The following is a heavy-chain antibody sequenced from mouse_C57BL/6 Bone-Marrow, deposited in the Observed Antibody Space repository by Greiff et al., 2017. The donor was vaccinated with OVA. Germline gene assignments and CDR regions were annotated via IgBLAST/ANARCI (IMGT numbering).Heavy chain of an antibody. CDR2: IDPSDSYT. V-gene: IGHV1-69*01. Sequence: VQLKQPGAELVMPGASVKLSCKASGYTFTSYWMPWVKQRPGQGLEWIGEIDPSDSYTNYNQKFKGKSTLTVDKSSSTAYMQLSSLTSEDSAVYYCARCGLDYFDYWGQGTTLTVSS. CDR3: ARCGLDYFDY. J-gene: IGHJ2*01. CDR1: GYTFTSYW.